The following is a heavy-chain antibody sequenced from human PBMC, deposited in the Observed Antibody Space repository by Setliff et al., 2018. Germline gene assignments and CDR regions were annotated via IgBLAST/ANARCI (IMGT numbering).Heavy chain of an antibody. CDR3: RFWSGYYKNDY. Sequence: SETLSLTCNVSGGSVSSTSHYWGWIRQPPGKGMEWIGSVYYSGYTYYNPSLQSRVTISVDMSKNQFSLRLSTVTAADTAVYYCRFWSGYYKNDYWGQGTLVTVSS. V-gene: IGHV4-39*07. CDR2: VYYSGYT. D-gene: IGHD3-3*01. J-gene: IGHJ4*02. CDR1: GGSVSSTSHY.